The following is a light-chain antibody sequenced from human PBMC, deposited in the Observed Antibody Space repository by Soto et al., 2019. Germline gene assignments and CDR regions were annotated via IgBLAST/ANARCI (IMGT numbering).Light chain of an antibody. CDR1: SSDVGGYNY. CDR3: SSYTSSSTYV. Sequence: SVLPQPASVSGSPGQWITISCTGTSSDVGGYNYVSWYQQHPGKAPKLMIYDVSNRPSGVSNRFSGSKSGNTASLTISGLQAEDEADYYCSSYTSSSTYVFGTGTKVTVL. CDR2: DVS. V-gene: IGLV2-14*01. J-gene: IGLJ1*01.